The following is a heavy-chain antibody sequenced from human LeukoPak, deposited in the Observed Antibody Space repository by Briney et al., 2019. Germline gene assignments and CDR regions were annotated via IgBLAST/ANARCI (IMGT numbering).Heavy chain of an antibody. CDR1: GYTFISYY. CDR2: INLSGGST. CDR3: GRAVRAGGFDY. Sequence: VASVKVSCKAPGYTFISYYIHWVRQAPGQGLEWMGIINLSGGSTSYTHKFQGRVTMTRDTSTSTVYMELSSLRSEDTAVYYCGRAVRAGGFDYWGQGTLVTVSS. V-gene: IGHV1-46*01. D-gene: IGHD1-26*01. J-gene: IGHJ4*02.